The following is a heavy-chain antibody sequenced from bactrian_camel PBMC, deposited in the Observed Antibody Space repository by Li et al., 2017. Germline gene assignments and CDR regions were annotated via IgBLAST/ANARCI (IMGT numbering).Heavy chain of an antibody. CDR2: VYIAFRPDDQRT. CDR3: AADRMACLRPSVQLASYNF. Sequence: VQLVESGGALVQPGGSLRLSCAASGYTYSSICMGWFRQAPGEEREAVATVYIAFRPDDQRTYYADSVKGRFTISPGNATNTVSLQMNSLKPEDTAMYYCAADRMACLRPSVQLASYNFWGQGTQVTVS. CDR1: GYTYSSIC. J-gene: IGHJ4*01. V-gene: IGHV3S1*01.